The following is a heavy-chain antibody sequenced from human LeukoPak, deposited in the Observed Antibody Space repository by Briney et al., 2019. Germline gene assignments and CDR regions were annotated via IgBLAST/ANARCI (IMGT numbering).Heavy chain of an antibody. CDR1: GFTFSGYG. CDR2: ISYDGSNK. CDR3: AKEVPYDYVWGSYRRYYFDY. D-gene: IGHD3-16*02. J-gene: IGHJ4*02. Sequence: GRSLRLSCAASGFTFSGYGMHWVRQAPGKGMEWVAVISYDGSNKYYADSVKGRFTISRDNSKNTLYLQMNSLRAEDTAVYYCAKEVPYDYVWGSYRRYYFDYWGQGTLVTVSS. V-gene: IGHV3-30*18.